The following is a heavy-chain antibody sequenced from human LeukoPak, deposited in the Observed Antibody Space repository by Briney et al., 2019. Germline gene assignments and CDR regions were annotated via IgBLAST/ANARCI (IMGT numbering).Heavy chain of an antibody. CDR3: AKSGYNRFDY. V-gene: IGHV3-23*01. D-gene: IGHD5-24*01. J-gene: IGHJ4*02. CDR1: GFTLSSSA. Sequence: GGSLRLSCAASGFTLSSSAMSWVRQAPGKGLEWVSSISGSGSGRSTYYADSVKGRFTISRDNSKNTLYLQMNSLRAEDTAVYYCAKSGYNRFDYWGQGTLVTVSS. CDR2: ISGSGSGRST.